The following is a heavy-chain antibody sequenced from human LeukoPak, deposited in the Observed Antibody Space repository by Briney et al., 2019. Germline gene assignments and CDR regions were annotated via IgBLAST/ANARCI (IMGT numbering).Heavy chain of an antibody. CDR2: IRYDGSNK. CDR3: AKGVEVVAAFSTDKYFDY. Sequence: GGSLRLSCAASGFTFSSYGMHWVRQAPGKGLEWVAFIRYDGSNKYYADSVKGRFTISRDNSKNTLYLQMNSLSAEDTAVYYCAKGVEVVAAFSTDKYFDYWGQGTLVTVSS. D-gene: IGHD2-15*01. CDR1: GFTFSSYG. J-gene: IGHJ4*02. V-gene: IGHV3-30*02.